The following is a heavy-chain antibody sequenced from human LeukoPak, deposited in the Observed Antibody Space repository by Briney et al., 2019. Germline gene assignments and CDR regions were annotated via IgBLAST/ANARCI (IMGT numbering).Heavy chain of an antibody. CDR1: VYSISSGYY. D-gene: IGHD3-22*01. CDR3: ARAPDSYETRGPDAFDI. J-gene: IGHJ3*02. V-gene: IGHV4-38-2*02. Sequence: SETLSLTCTVSVYSISSGYYWGWIRQPPGKGLEWMGSIYHSGSTYYNPSLKSRVTISVDTSKNQFSLKLSSVTAADTAVYYCARAPDSYETRGPDAFDIWGQGTVVTVSS. CDR2: IYHSGST.